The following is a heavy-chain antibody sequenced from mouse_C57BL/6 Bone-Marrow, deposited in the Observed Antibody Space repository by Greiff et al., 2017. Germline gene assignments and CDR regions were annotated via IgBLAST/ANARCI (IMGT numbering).Heavy chain of an antibody. CDR1: GYTFTSYW. J-gene: IGHJ2*01. Sequence: VQLQQPGAELVMPGASVKLSCKASGYTFTSYWMHWVKQRPGQGLEWIGEIDPSDSYTNYNQKFKGKSTLTVDKSSSTAYMQLSSLTSEDSAVYYCARGASSYDYFDYWGQGTTLTVSS. CDR3: ARGASSYDYFDY. D-gene: IGHD1-1*01. V-gene: IGHV1-69*01. CDR2: IDPSDSYT.